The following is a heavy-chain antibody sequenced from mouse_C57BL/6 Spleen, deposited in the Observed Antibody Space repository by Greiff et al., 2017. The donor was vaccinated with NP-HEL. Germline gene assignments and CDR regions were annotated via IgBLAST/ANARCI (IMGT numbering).Heavy chain of an antibody. V-gene: IGHV5-9*01. CDR1: GFTFSSYT. D-gene: IGHD1-1*01. Sequence: DVKLLESGGGLVKPGGSLKLSCAASGFTFSSYTMSWVRQTPEKRLEWVATISGGGGNTYYPDRVQGRFTISRDNAKNTLYLQMSSLRSEDTALYYCARQSPFTTVVDYWGQGTTLTVSS. CDR2: ISGGGGNT. J-gene: IGHJ2*01. CDR3: ARQSPFTTVVDY.